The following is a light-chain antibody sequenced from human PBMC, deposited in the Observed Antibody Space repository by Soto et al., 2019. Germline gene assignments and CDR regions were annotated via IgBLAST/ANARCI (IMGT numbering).Light chain of an antibody. CDR2: AAS. V-gene: IGKV1-39*01. CDR1: QSISSN. Sequence: DIQMTQSPSSLSASVGDRVTITCRASQSISSNLNWYQQKPGNAPKLLVYAASSLQSGVPSRFSGSGSGTDFTLTISTLQPEDFATYYCQQSYSTPFTFGPGTKVDIK. CDR3: QQSYSTPFT. J-gene: IGKJ3*01.